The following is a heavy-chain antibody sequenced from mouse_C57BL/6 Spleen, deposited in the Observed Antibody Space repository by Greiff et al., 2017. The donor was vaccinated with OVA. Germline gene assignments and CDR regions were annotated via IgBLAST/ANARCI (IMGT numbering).Heavy chain of an antibody. CDR3: AAYDYDRYFDV. CDR2: INPYNGDT. J-gene: IGHJ1*03. Sequence: VQLQQSGPELVKPGDSVKISCKASGYSFTGYFMNWVMQSHGKSLEWIGRINPYNGDTFYNQKFKGKATLTVDKSSSTAHMELRSLTSEDSAVYYCAAYDYDRYFDVWGTGTTVTVSS. V-gene: IGHV1-20*01. CDR1: GYSFTGYF. D-gene: IGHD2-4*01.